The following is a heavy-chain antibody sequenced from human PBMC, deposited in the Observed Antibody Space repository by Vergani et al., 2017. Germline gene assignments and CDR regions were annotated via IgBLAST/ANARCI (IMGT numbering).Heavy chain of an antibody. CDR2: IYYSGST. CDR1: GGSISSSSYY. J-gene: IGHJ6*04. D-gene: IGHD3-3*01. V-gene: IGHV4-39*07. Sequence: QLQLQESGPGLVKPSETLSLTCTVSGGSISSSSYYWGWIRQPPGKGLEWIGSIYYSGSTYSNPSLKSRVTISVDTSKKQFSLKLSSVNAADTAVYSCAIASGGGITIFGVVPCQVDVWGKGTTVTVSS. CDR3: AIASGGGITIFGVVPCQVDV.